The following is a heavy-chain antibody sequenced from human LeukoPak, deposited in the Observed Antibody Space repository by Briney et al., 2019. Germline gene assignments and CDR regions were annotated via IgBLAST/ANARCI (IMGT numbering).Heavy chain of an antibody. CDR3: ARGVILTVVTPKAFDI. J-gene: IGHJ3*02. D-gene: IGHD4-23*01. Sequence: PGGSLRLSCAASGFTFSSYWMSWVRQAPGKGLEWVANIKQDGSEKYYVDSVKGRFTISRDNAKNSLYLQMNSLRAEDTAVYYCARGVILTVVTPKAFDIWGQGTMVTVSS. CDR1: GFTFSSYW. CDR2: IKQDGSEK. V-gene: IGHV3-7*01.